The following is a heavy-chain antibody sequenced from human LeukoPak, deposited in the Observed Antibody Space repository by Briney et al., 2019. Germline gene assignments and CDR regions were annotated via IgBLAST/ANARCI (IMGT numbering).Heavy chain of an antibody. D-gene: IGHD5-18*01. Sequence: SETLSLTCTVSGGSISSYYWSWIRQPPGTGLEWIGYIYYSGSTNYNPSLKSRVTISVDTSKSQFSLKLSSVTAADTAVYYCARRAGEYAYGEFDYWGQGTLVTVSS. J-gene: IGHJ4*02. CDR3: ARRAGEYAYGEFDY. CDR2: IYYSGST. CDR1: GGSISSYY. V-gene: IGHV4-59*08.